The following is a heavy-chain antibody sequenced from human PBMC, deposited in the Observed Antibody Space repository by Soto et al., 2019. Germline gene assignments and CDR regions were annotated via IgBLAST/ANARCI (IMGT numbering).Heavy chain of an antibody. CDR1: GFTFSSYG. V-gene: IGHV3-33*01. J-gene: IGHJ4*02. Sequence: VGSLRLSCAAYGFTFSSYGMHWVRQAPGKGLEWVAVIWYDGSNKYYADSVKGRFTISRDNSKNTLYLQMNSLRAEDTAVYYYARGYSSGYYDYFDYWGQGPLVTVS. D-gene: IGHD5-18*01. CDR2: IWYDGSNK. CDR3: ARGYSSGYYDYFDY.